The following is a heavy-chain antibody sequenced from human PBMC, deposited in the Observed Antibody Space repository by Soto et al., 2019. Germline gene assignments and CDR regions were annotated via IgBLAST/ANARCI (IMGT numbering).Heavy chain of an antibody. CDR1: GGSISSGGYY. CDR3: ARESYEPAARSGMDV. J-gene: IGHJ6*03. D-gene: IGHD2-2*01. CDR2: IYYSGST. Sequence: SVTLSLTCTVSGGSISSGGYYWSWIRQHPGKGLEWIGYIYYSGSTYYNPSLKSRVTISVDTSKNQFSLKLSSVTAADTAVYYCARESYEPAARSGMDVWGKGTTVTVSS. V-gene: IGHV4-31*03.